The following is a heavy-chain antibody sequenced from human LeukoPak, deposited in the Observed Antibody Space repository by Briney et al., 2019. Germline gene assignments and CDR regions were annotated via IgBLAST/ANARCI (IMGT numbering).Heavy chain of an antibody. CDR2: IWYDGSNK. D-gene: IGHD3-10*01. V-gene: IGHV3-33*01. J-gene: IGHJ4*02. CDR3: ARVGGSGSYYIDY. Sequence: TGGSLRLSCAASGFTFSNHGMHWVRQAPGKGLDWVAVIWYDGSNKYYADSVKGRFTISRDNSKNTLYLQMNSLRAEDTAVYYCARVGGSGSYYIDYWVQGTLVTVSS. CDR1: GFTFSNHG.